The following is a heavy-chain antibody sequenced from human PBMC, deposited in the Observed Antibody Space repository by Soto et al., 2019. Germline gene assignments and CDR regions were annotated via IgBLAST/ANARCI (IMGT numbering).Heavy chain of an antibody. CDR2: FYYSGGT. D-gene: IGHD3-22*01. CDR3: ASDTSGYTYRHF. CDR1: GGSINSGDYY. Sequence: SETLSLTCTVSGGSINSGDYYCIFIRQPPGKGLEWIGYFYYSGGTYYNPSLKSRITISVDPSKNQFSLKLSSVTAADTAVYYCASDTSGYTYRHFWGQGTLVTVSS. V-gene: IGHV4-30-4*01. J-gene: IGHJ4*02.